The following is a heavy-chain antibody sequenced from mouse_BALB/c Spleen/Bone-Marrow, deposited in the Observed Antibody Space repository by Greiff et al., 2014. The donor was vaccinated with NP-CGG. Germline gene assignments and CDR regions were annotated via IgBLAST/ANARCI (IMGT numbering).Heavy chain of an antibody. J-gene: IGHJ2*02. Sequence: QVQLKESGAEVVKPGASVKVSCKASGYTFTNYWMQWVKQRPGQGLEWIGEIEPSDSYTNYNQDFKGKATLTVDKSSSTAYMQLSSLTSEDSAVYYCARGRTTVVSDYWGQGTSLTVFS. D-gene: IGHD1-1*01. V-gene: IGHV1-69*02. CDR2: IEPSDSYT. CDR3: ARGRTTVVSDY. CDR1: GYTFTNYW.